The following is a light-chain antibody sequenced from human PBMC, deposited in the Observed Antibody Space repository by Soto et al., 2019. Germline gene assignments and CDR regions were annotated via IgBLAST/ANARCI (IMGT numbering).Light chain of an antibody. CDR1: QSISSW. Sequence: DIPMTQSPSTLSASVGDRVTITCRASQSISSWLAWYQQKPGKAPKLLIYKASNLESGVPSRFSGGGSGTEFTLTISSLQPDDFATYYCQQYSRYSTFGQGTKLEIK. CDR3: QQYSRYST. J-gene: IGKJ2*01. V-gene: IGKV1-5*03. CDR2: KAS.